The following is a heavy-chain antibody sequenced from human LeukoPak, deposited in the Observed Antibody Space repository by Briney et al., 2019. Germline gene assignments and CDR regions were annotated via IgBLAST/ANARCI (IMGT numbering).Heavy chain of an antibody. CDR1: VYTFTSYG. CDR3: ARDPYSYDSSGYYRVLDY. J-gene: IGHJ4*02. CDR2: ISAYNGNT. D-gene: IGHD3-22*01. Sequence: ASVKVSFKSSVYTFTSYGISWVRQAPGQGLEWMGWISAYNGNTKYTQKLQDRVTMTTDTSTNTAYMELRSLRSDDTAVYYCARDPYSYDSSGYYRVLDYWREATLVSVPS. V-gene: IGHV1-18*01.